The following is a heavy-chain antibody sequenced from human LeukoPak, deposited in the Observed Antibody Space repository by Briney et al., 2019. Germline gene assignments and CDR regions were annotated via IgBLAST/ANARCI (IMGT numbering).Heavy chain of an antibody. CDR1: GGSISSYY. CDR3: ARHPCTASCRGGFDP. Sequence: KSSETLSLTCTVSGGSISSYYWSWIRQPPGKGLEWIGYIYTSGSTNYNPSLQSRVTISVDTSRNQFSLKLSSVTAADTAVYYCARHPCTASCRGGFDPLGQGTLVTVSS. CDR2: IYTSGST. D-gene: IGHD2-2*01. V-gene: IGHV4-4*09. J-gene: IGHJ5*02.